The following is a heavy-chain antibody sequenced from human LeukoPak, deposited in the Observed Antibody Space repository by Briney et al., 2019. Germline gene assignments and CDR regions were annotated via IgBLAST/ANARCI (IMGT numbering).Heavy chain of an antibody. CDR2: INHSGST. J-gene: IGHJ4*02. V-gene: IGHV4-34*01. CDR3: ARVAEVTAISHFDY. Sequence: SETLSLTCAVYGGSFSGYYWSWIRQPPGKGLEWIGEINHSGSTNYNPSLKSRVTISVDTSKNQFSLKLSSVTAADTAVYYCARVAEVTAISHFDYWGQGTLVTVSS. CDR1: GGSFSGYY. D-gene: IGHD2-21*02.